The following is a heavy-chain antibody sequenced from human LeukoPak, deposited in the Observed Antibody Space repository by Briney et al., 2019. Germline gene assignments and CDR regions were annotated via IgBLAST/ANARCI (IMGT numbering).Heavy chain of an antibody. CDR1: GGSISSGSYY. V-gene: IGHV4-61*02. D-gene: IGHD3-16*02. CDR2: IYTSGST. J-gene: IGHJ4*02. CDR3: ARGRNDYVWGSYRYFDY. Sequence: SETLSLTCTVSGGSISSGSYYWSWIRQPAGKGLEWIGRIYTSGSTNYNPSLKSRVTISVDTSKNQFSLKLSSVTAADTAVYYCARGRNDYVWGSYRYFDYWGQGTLVTVSS.